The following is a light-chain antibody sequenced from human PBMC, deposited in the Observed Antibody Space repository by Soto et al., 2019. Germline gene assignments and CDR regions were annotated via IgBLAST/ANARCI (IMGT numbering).Light chain of an antibody. CDR3: QQTYTTPET. V-gene: IGKV1-5*01. CDR1: QSISSW. CDR2: DAS. Sequence: DIQMTQSPSTLSASVGDRVTIPCRASQSISSWLAWYQQKPGKAPKLLIYDASSLESGVPSRFSGSRSGTDFTLTISSLQPEDFATYSCQQTYTTPETFGQGTKVDI. J-gene: IGKJ1*01.